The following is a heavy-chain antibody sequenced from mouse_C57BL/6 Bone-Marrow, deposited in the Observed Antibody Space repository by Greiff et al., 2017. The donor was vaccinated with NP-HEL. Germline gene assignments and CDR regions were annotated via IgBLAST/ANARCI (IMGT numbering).Heavy chain of an antibody. V-gene: IGHV14-2*01. J-gene: IGHJ4*01. Sequence: EVQLQQSGAELVKPGASVKLSCTASGFNIKDYYMHWVKQRTEQGLEGIGRIDPEDGETKCAPKFQGKATITADTSSNTAYLQLSSLTSEDTAVYYCARSGWLRDAMDYWGQGTSVTVSS. D-gene: IGHD2-2*01. CDR1: GFNIKDYY. CDR2: IDPEDGET. CDR3: ARSGWLRDAMDY.